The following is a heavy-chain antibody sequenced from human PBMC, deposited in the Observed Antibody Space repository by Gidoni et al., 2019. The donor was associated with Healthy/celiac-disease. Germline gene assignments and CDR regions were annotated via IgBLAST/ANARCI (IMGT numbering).Heavy chain of an antibody. CDR1: GFTFSSYA. CDR2: ISGSGGST. D-gene: IGHD5-18*01. Sequence: EVQLVASGGGLVQPGGSLRLSCAASGFTFSSYATGWVRQAPGKGLEWVSAISGSGGSTYYADSVKGRFTISRDNSKNTLYLQMNSLRAEDTAVYYCAKGRKRRDTAMAAAYYFDYWGQGTLVTVSS. CDR3: AKGRKRRDTAMAAAYYFDY. V-gene: IGHV3-23*04. J-gene: IGHJ4*02.